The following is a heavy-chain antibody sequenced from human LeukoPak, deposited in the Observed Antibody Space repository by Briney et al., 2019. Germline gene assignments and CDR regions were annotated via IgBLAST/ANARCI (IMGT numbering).Heavy chain of an antibody. CDR2: IIPIFGTA. D-gene: IGHD6-13*01. Sequence: SVKVSCKASGGTFSSYAISWVRQAHGQGLEWMGGIIPIFGTANYAQKFQGRVTITTDESTSTAYMELSSLRSEDTAVYYCARDRIAAAGFDYWGQGTLVTVSS. CDR3: ARDRIAAAGFDY. CDR1: GGTFSSYA. J-gene: IGHJ4*02. V-gene: IGHV1-69*05.